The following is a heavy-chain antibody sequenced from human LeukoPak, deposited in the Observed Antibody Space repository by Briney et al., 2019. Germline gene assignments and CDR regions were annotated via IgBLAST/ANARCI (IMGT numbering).Heavy chain of an antibody. V-gene: IGHV3-11*01. CDR3: ARDRVVVVPAAIGYCYYYYGMDV. J-gene: IGHJ6*02. CDR2: ISSSGSTI. CDR1: GFTFSDYY. Sequence: GGSLRLSCAASGFTFSDYYMSWIRQAPGKGLEWVSYISSSGSTIYYADSVKGRFTISRDNAKNSLYLQMNSLRAEDTAVYYCARDRVVVVPAAIGYCYYYYGMDVWGQGTTVTVSS. D-gene: IGHD2-2*02.